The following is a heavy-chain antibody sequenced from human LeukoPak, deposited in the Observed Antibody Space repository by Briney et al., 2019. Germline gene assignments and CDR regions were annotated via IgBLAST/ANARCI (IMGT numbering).Heavy chain of an antibody. V-gene: IGHV4-34*01. J-gene: IGHJ4*02. CDR3: TTGPDYYNSSSYYSHY. CDR1: GGSFRGYY. CDR2: ISQSGSI. Sequence: SETLSLTCAVYGGSFRGYYWSWISQPPGKGLEWIGEISQSGSIKYNPSLKSRVTISVDTSNNQFSLKLSSVTAADTAVYYCTTGPDYYNSSSYYSHYWGQGTLVTVSS. D-gene: IGHD3-22*01.